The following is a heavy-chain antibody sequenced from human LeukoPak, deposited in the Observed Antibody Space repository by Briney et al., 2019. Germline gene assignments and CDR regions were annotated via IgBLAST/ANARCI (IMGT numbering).Heavy chain of an antibody. D-gene: IGHD3-22*01. Sequence: SETLSLTCTVSGGSISSGNYYWNWLRQPPGKGLEWIGYIYYSGSTYYNPSLKSRVTISVDTSKNQFSLKLSSVTAADTAVYHCATSYYDSSGYYYPFDFWGQGTLVTVSS. V-gene: IGHV4-30-4*01. CDR3: ATSYYDSSGYYYPFDF. CDR1: GGSISSGNYY. J-gene: IGHJ4*02. CDR2: IYYSGST.